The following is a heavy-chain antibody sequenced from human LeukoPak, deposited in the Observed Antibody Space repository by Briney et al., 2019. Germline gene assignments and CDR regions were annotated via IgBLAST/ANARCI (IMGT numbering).Heavy chain of an antibody. D-gene: IGHD6-13*01. CDR3: VREVPSGSWYPLGH. V-gene: IGHV3-30*03. J-gene: IGHJ4*02. Sequence: GGSLRLSCAASGFAFSSYGMHWVRQAPGKGLDWVSFISYDGNNEKYADSVEGRFTISRDNHKNTLYLQMNSLRPEDTAVYYCVREVPSGSWYPLGHWGQGTLVTVSS. CDR2: ISYDGNNE. CDR1: GFAFSSYG.